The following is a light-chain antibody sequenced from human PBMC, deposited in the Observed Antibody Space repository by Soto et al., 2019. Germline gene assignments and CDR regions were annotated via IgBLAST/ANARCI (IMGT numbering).Light chain of an antibody. Sequence: IQLTQSPSSLSASVGDRVTITCWASQGISSYLAWYQQKPGKAPKLLIYAASTLQSGVPSRFSGSGSGTDFTLTISSLQPEDVATYYCQQLNSYPLTFGGGTKVEIK. CDR3: QQLNSYPLT. CDR2: AAS. CDR1: QGISSY. J-gene: IGKJ4*01. V-gene: IGKV1-9*01.